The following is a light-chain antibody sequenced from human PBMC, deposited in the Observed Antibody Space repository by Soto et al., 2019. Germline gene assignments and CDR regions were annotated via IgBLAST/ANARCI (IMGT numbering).Light chain of an antibody. CDR3: QQGDSFPIT. CDR2: AAS. V-gene: IGKV1-12*01. CDR1: QSISSS. Sequence: DIQMTQSPSSVSASVRDRVTITCRASQSISSSLAWYQQKPGTVPKLLIYAASSLQSGVPSRFSGSGAGTEFTLSITSLQPEDFGTYYCQQGDSFPITFGQGTRLEIK. J-gene: IGKJ5*01.